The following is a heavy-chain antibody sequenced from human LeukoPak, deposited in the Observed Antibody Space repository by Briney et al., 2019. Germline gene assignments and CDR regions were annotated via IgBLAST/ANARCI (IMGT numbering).Heavy chain of an antibody. V-gene: IGHV4-39*01. CDR3: ARHEITQPRTGPRSNWFDP. CDR2: IYYSGST. D-gene: IGHD1-14*01. CDR1: GGSITCSRYY. J-gene: IGHJ5*02. Sequence: SQTMSLTCSVSGGSITCSRYYWGWIRHSKGGGLEWIGTIYYSGSTYYIPSLESRVTMSVDTSKNQFSLSLISVTAADTAVYYCARHEITQPRTGPRSNWFDPWGQGTLVTVSS.